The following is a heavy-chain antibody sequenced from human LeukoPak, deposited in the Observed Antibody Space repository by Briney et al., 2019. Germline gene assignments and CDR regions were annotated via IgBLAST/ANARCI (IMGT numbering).Heavy chain of an antibody. CDR3: ARLVSQSWFDP. CDR1: GYSLTSYW. V-gene: IGHV5-51*01. J-gene: IGHJ5*02. Sequence: PGESLKISCKGSGYSLTSYWIGWARQMPGKGLVWMAIIYPGDSDTRYSPSFQGQVTISADTSISTAYLQWSSLKASDTAMYYCARLVSQSWFDPWGQGTLVTVSS. CDR2: IYPGDSDT.